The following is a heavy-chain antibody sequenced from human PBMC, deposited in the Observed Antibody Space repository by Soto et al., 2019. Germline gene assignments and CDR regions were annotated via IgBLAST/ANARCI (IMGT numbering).Heavy chain of an antibody. CDR3: ARDKSGTYSIDY. Sequence: EVQVVESGGGSVQPGGSLRLSCAASGFTFSRYTMNWVRQAPGKGLEWLSYISGGGGTMSYADSVKGRVTISRDNAKNSLYLQMDSLRAEDTAGYYCARDKSGTYSIDYWGQGTLVTVSS. CDR2: ISGGGGTM. D-gene: IGHD1-26*01. V-gene: IGHV3-48*04. CDR1: GFTFSRYT. J-gene: IGHJ4*02.